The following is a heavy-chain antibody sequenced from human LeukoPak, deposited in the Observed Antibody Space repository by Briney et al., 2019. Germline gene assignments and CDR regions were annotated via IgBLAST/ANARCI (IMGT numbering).Heavy chain of an antibody. V-gene: IGHV3-74*01. Sequence: GGSLRLSCAASGFTFSSYWMHWVRHAPGKGLVWVSRINSDGSSTSYADSVKGRFTISRDNAKNTLYLQMNSLRAEDTAVYYCAKDTRGGLRGADYWGQGTLVTVSS. CDR1: GFTFSSYW. CDR3: AKDTRGGLRGADY. J-gene: IGHJ4*02. D-gene: IGHD4-23*01. CDR2: INSDGSST.